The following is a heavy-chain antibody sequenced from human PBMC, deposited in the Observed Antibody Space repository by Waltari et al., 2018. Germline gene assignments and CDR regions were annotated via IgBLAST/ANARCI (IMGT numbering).Heavy chain of an antibody. D-gene: IGHD3-22*01. CDR2: ISYNGRNI. J-gene: IGHJ6*02. V-gene: IGHV3-30*04. CDR1: EFTFSSYS. Sequence: QVQLVESGGCVVEPGRSLRVSCAASEFTFSSYSMQWVRQAPGKGLEWVAVISYNGRNIYYVDSVKGRFTISRDNSKKMLYLQMNSLRAEDTAVYYCARDYCDRTYCHGMDVWGQGTTVTVSS. CDR3: ARDYCDRTYCHGMDV.